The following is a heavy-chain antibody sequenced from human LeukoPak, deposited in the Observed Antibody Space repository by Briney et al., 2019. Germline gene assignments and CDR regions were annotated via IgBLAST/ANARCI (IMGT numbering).Heavy chain of an antibody. V-gene: IGHV4-39*07. CDR1: GASISSTTYY. CDR2: IYYGGST. J-gene: IGHJ4*02. CDR3: ARVLAMAVVVTFDY. D-gene: IGHD3-22*01. Sequence: PSETLSLTCTVSGASISSTTYYWGWIRQPPGKGLEWIGSIYYGGSTYYNPSLKSRVTISVDTSKNQFSLKLSSVTAADTAVYYCARVLAMAVVVTFDYWGQGTLVTVSS.